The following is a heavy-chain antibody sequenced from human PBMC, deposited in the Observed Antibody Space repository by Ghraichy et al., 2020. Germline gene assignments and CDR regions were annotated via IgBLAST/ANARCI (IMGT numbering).Heavy chain of an antibody. V-gene: IGHV2-26*01. Sequence: PTLVKPTETLTLTCTVSGFSLSNARMGVSWIRQPPGKALEWLAHIFSNDEKSYSTSLKSRLTISKDTSKSQVVLTMTNMDPVDTATYYCAVGYYYDSSGYYSYYYYYGMDVWGQGTTVTVSS. CDR3: AVGYYYDSSGYYSYYYYYGMDV. J-gene: IGHJ6*02. D-gene: IGHD3-22*01. CDR2: IFSNDEK. CDR1: GFSLSNARMG.